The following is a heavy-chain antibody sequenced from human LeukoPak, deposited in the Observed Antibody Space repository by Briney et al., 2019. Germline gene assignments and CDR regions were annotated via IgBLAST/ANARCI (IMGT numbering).Heavy chain of an antibody. D-gene: IGHD2-2*01. CDR3: ARILGYCSSTSCYQGDY. V-gene: IGHV1-2*02. Sequence: ASVKVSCKASGYTFTGYYMHWVRQAPGQGLEWMGWINPNSGGTNYAQKFQGRVTMTRDTSTSTAYMELSRLRSDDTAVYYCARILGYCSSTSCYQGDYWGQGTLVTVSS. CDR1: GYTFTGYY. CDR2: INPNSGGT. J-gene: IGHJ4*02.